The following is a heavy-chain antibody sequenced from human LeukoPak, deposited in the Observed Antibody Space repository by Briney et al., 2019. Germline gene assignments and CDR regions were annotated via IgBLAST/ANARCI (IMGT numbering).Heavy chain of an antibody. D-gene: IGHD2-2*01. Sequence: SVKVSCMASGGTFSSYAISWVRQAPGQGLEWMGGIIPIFGTANYAQKFQGRVTITADESTSTAYMELSSLRSEDTAVYYCARSAPAAGAFDIWGQGTMVTVSS. V-gene: IGHV1-69*13. CDR3: ARSAPAAGAFDI. J-gene: IGHJ3*02. CDR1: GGTFSSYA. CDR2: IIPIFGTA.